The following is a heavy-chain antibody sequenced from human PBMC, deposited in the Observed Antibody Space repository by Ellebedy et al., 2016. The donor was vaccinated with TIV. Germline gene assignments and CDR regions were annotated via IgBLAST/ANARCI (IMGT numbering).Heavy chain of an antibody. CDR3: AKEIPVHPAMGALFDY. J-gene: IGHJ4*02. CDR1: GFTFSSYA. CDR2: ISGSGGNT. V-gene: IGHV3-23*01. D-gene: IGHD5-18*01. Sequence: GESLKISXAASGFTFSSYAMSWVRQAPGKGLEWVSAISGSGGNTYYADSVQGRFTISRDNSKNTLYLQMISLRAEDTAVYHCAKEIPVHPAMGALFDYWGQGTLVTVSS.